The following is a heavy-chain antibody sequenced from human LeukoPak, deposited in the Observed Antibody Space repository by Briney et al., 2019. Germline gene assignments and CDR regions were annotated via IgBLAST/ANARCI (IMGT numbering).Heavy chain of an antibody. CDR2: INPNSGGT. J-gene: IGHJ4*02. CDR1: GYTFTGYY. V-gene: IGHV1-2*02. CDR3: ARDLSHSSGYYAQGGY. D-gene: IGHD3-22*01. Sequence: GASVKVSCKASGYTFTGYYMHWVRQAPGQGLEWMGWINPNSGGTNYAQKFQGRVTMTRDTSISTAYMELSRLRSDDTAVYYCARDLSHSSGYYAQGGYWGQGTLVTVSS.